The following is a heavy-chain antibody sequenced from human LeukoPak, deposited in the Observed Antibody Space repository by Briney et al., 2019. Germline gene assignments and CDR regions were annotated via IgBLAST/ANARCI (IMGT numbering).Heavy chain of an antibody. V-gene: IGHV3-7*01. Sequence: GGSLRLSCAASGFTFSSYWMSWVRQAPGKGLEWVANIKQDGSEKYYVDSVKGRFTISRDNAKNSVYLQMNSLRAEDTAVYYCARGPSGNNNLWMDYWGQGTLVSVSS. CDR1: GFTFSSYW. CDR2: IKQDGSEK. J-gene: IGHJ4*02. D-gene: IGHD3-10*01. CDR3: ARGPSGNNNLWMDY.